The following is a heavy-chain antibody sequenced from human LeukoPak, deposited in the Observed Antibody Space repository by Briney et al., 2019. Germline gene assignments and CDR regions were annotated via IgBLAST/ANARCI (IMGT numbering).Heavy chain of an antibody. J-gene: IGHJ4*02. CDR3: ARNPGACSGGSCYYPFDY. D-gene: IGHD2-15*01. CDR2: ISSSSSTI. CDR1: GFTFSSYS. V-gene: IGHV3-48*02. Sequence: GGSLRLSCAASGFTFSSYSMNWVRQAPGKGLEWVSYISSSSSTIYYADSMKGRFTISRDNAKNSLYLQMNSLRDEDTAVYYCARNPGACSGGSCYYPFDYWGQGTLVTVSS.